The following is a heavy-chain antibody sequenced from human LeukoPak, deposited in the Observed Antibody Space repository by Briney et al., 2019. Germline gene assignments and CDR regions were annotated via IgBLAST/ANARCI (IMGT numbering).Heavy chain of an antibody. CDR2: IYSDGSST. CDR3: ARDRSSLGLWFGELRN. D-gene: IGHD3-10*01. V-gene: IGHV3-74*01. J-gene: IGHJ4*02. CDR1: GFTFSSYW. Sequence: PGGSLRLSCAASGFTFSSYWMHWVRQAPGKGLVWVSRIYSDGSSTNYADSVKGRFTISRDNAKNTLYLQMNSLRAEDTAVYYCARDRSSLGLWFGELRNWGQGTLVTVPS.